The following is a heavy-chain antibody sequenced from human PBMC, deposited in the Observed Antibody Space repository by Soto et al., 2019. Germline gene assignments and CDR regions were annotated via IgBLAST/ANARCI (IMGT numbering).Heavy chain of an antibody. CDR2: IYSGGST. D-gene: IGHD3-22*01. CDR3: ARDRVESGYPEYFQH. J-gene: IGHJ1*01. CDR1: GFTVGSNY. V-gene: IGHV3-53*01. Sequence: EVQLVESGGGLIQPGGSLRLSCAASGFTVGSNYMSWVRQAPGKGLEWVSVIYSGGSTYYADSVKGRFTISRDNSKTTLYLQMNSLRAEDTAVYYCARDRVESGYPEYFQHWGQGTLVTVSS.